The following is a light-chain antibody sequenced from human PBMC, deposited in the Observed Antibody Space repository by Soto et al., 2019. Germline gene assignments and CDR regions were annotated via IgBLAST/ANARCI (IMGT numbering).Light chain of an antibody. Sequence: DIQMTQSPSTLSGSVGDRATMTCRASQTISSWLAWYQQNPGKAPKLLIYKASTLKSGVPSRFSGSGSGTEFTLTISSLQPDDFATYYCQQYNSYPITCGQGTRLEIK. CDR1: QTISSW. V-gene: IGKV1-5*03. CDR3: QQYNSYPIT. CDR2: KAS. J-gene: IGKJ5*01.